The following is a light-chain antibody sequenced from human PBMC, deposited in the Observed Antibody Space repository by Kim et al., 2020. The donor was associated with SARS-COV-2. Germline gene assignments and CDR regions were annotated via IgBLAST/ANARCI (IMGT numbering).Light chain of an antibody. V-gene: IGLV3-1*01. CDR3: QAWDTSTAYV. CDR1: KLGNEY. Sequence: VSPGQTASITCSGDKLGNEYVSWYQQKPGQSPVLVIYQDRKRPSGIPERFSGSNSGNTATLTISGTQAMDEADYYCQAWDTSTAYVFGTGTKVTVL. CDR2: QDR. J-gene: IGLJ1*01.